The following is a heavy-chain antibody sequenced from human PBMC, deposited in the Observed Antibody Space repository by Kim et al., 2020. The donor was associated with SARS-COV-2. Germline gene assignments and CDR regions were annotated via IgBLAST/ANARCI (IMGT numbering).Heavy chain of an antibody. CDR3: ATDSNWAVND. CDR2: IGSGGNT. D-gene: IGHD6-13*01. V-gene: IGHV3-11*06. CDR1: GFTFSNSH. J-gene: IGHJ4*02. Sequence: GGSLRLSCAASGFTFSNSHLNWIRQTPGKGLEWVSYIGSGGNTDYADSVKGRFTISRDNPKNSLFLQMNSLRPEDTAVYYCATDSNWAVNDWAQGTLVT.